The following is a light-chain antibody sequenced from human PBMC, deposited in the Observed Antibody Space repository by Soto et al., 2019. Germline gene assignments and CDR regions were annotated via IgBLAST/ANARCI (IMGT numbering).Light chain of an antibody. CDR3: QQHGPSPIT. CDR1: QTVTRNY. V-gene: IGKV3-20*01. CDR2: GAS. Sequence: EIAFTQTPDTLSLSPGERVTLSCRASQTVTRNYLAWHQQTPGQTPRILVYGASSRATGIPERFSGSGSGTDLTLTISRLEPEDFAVYSCQQHGPSPITFGQGTRLEI. J-gene: IGKJ5*01.